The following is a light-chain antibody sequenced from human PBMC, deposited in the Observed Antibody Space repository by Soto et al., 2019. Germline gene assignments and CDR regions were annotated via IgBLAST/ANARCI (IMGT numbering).Light chain of an antibody. CDR3: GTWDNSLSAV. V-gene: IGLV1-51*01. CDR1: SSNVGSNY. Sequence: QSVLTQPPSVSAAPGQKVTISCSGSSSNVGSNYVSWYQQLPGTAPKLLIYDNGKRSPGIPDRFSGSQSGTSATLGITGLQTGDEADYYCGTWDNSLSAVFGGGTKVTVL. CDR2: DNG. J-gene: IGLJ2*01.